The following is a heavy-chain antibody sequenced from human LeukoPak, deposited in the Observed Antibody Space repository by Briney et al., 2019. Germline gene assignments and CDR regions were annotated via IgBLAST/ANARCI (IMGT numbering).Heavy chain of an antibody. CDR3: ARDHYYDSSGYLPPDY. J-gene: IGHJ4*02. V-gene: IGHV3-30*04. CDR2: ISYDGSNK. D-gene: IGHD3-22*01. CDR1: GFTFSSYA. Sequence: GGSLRLFCAASGFTFSSYAMHWVRQAPGKGLEWVAVISYDGSNKYYADSVKGRFTISRDNSKNTLYLQMNSLRAEDTAVYYCARDHYYDSSGYLPPDYWGQGTLVTVSS.